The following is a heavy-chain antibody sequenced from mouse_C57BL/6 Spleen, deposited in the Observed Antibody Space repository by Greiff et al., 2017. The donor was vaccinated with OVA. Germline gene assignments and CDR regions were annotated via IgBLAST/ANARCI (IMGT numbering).Heavy chain of an antibody. CDR2: IWSGGST. CDR3: ASYGAAWFAY. CDR1: GFSLTSYG. J-gene: IGHJ3*01. Sequence: VQLQQSGPGLVQPSQCLSITCTVSGFSLTSYGVHWVRQSPGKGLEWLGVIWSGGSTDYNADFISRLSISKDNSKSQVFFKMNSLQADDTAIYYCASYGAAWFAYWGQGTLVTVSA. V-gene: IGHV2-2*01. D-gene: IGHD1-1*01.